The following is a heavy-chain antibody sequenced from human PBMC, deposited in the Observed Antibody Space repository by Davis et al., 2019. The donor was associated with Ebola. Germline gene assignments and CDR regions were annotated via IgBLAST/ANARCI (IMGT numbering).Heavy chain of an antibody. CDR1: GFTFSSYS. V-gene: IGHV3-30*02. D-gene: IGHD6-13*01. CDR3: AKAMVIAAAGRD. CDR2: IRYDGSNK. Sequence: GESLKISCAASGFTFSSYSMNWVRQAPGKGLEWVTFIRYDGSNKYYADSVKGRFTISRDNSKNTLYLQMNSQRAEDTAVYYCAKAMVIAAAGRDWGQGTLVTVSS. J-gene: IGHJ4*02.